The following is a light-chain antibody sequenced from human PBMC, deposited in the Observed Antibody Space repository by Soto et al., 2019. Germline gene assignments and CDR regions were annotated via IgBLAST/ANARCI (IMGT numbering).Light chain of an antibody. CDR2: KAS. Sequence: DIQMTQSPSTLSASVGDRVTITCRASQSISTWLAWYQQKPGKAPKVLIYKASSLATGVPPRFSGSGSGTEFALTISSLQPGDFATYYCQQYDSYPYTFGQGTKLEIK. CDR3: QQYDSYPYT. V-gene: IGKV1-5*03. J-gene: IGKJ2*01. CDR1: QSISTW.